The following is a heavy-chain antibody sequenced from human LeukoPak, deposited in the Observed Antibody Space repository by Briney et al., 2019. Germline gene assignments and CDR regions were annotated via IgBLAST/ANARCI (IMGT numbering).Heavy chain of an antibody. CDR2: ISSSSSTI. CDR3: AREYGDYEGDVKHWFDP. CDR1: GFTFSSYS. D-gene: IGHD4-17*01. Sequence: GGSLRLSCAASGFTFSSYSMNWVRQAPGKGLEWVSYISSSSSTIYYADSVKGRFTISRDNAKNSLYLQMNSLRDEDTAVYYCAREYGDYEGDVKHWFDPWGQGTLVTVSS. V-gene: IGHV3-48*02. J-gene: IGHJ5*02.